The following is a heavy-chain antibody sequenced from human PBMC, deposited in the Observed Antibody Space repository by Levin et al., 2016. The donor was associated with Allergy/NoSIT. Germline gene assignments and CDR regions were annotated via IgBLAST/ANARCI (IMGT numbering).Heavy chain of an antibody. CDR1: GFTFSSYA. Sequence: GESLKISCAASGFTFSSYAMHWVRQAPGKGLEWVAVISYDGSNKYYADSVKGRFTISRDNSKNTLYLQMNSLRAEDTAVYYCARDLGGQYDFWSGYYTGLDYWGQGTLVTVSS. J-gene: IGHJ4*02. D-gene: IGHD3-3*01. CDR3: ARDLGGQYDFWSGYYTGLDY. V-gene: IGHV3-30*04. CDR2: ISYDGSNK.